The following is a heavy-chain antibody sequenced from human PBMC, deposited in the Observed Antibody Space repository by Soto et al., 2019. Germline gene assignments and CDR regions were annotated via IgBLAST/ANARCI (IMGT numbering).Heavy chain of an antibody. J-gene: IGHJ4*02. Sequence: SGPTLVNPTQTLTLTCTFSGFSLSTSGMCVSWIRQPPGKALEWLARIDWDDDKYYSTSLKTRLTISKDTSKNQVVLTMTNMDPVDTATYYCARTYYYDSSGYFPDYWGQGTLVTVSS. CDR2: IDWDDDK. V-gene: IGHV2-70*11. CDR3: ARTYYYDSSGYFPDY. D-gene: IGHD3-22*01. CDR1: GFSLSTSGMC.